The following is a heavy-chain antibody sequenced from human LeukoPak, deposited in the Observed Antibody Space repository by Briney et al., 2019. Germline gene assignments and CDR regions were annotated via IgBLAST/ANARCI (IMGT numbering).Heavy chain of an antibody. Sequence: ASVKVSCKASGYIFTSYGFSWVRQAPGQGLEWMGWISAYNGNTNYAQKFQGRVTMTTDTSTSTAYMELRSLRSEDTAVYYCARAGGYCGRISCPYYFDYWGQGSLVAVSS. D-gene: IGHD2-15*01. CDR2: ISAYNGNT. CDR3: ARAGGYCGRISCPYYFDY. CDR1: GYIFTSYG. V-gene: IGHV1-18*01. J-gene: IGHJ4*02.